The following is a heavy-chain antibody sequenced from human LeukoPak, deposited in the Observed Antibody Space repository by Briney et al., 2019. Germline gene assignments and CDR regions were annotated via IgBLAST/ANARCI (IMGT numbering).Heavy chain of an antibody. Sequence: TSETLSLTCAVYGGSFSGYYWSWIRQPPGKGLGWIGEINHSGSTNYNPSLRSRVTISVDTSKNQFSLKLSSVTAADTAVYYCARRYHYYGMDVWGQGTTVTVSS. CDR1: GGSFSGYY. CDR2: INHSGST. V-gene: IGHV4-34*01. CDR3: ARRYHYYGMDV. J-gene: IGHJ6*02.